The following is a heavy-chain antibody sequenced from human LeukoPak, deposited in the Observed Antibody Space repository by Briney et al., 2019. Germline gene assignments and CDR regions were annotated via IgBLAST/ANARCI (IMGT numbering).Heavy chain of an antibody. Sequence: GGFLRLSCAASGFTFSSYWMSWVRQAPGKGLEWVSGISWNSGSIGYADSVKGRFTISRDNAKNSLYLQMNSLRAEDTALYYCAKADYGGNSLRVLYFDLWGRGTLVTVSS. CDR3: AKADYGGNSLRVLYFDL. D-gene: IGHD4-23*01. V-gene: IGHV3-9*01. CDR1: GFTFSSYW. J-gene: IGHJ2*01. CDR2: ISWNSGSI.